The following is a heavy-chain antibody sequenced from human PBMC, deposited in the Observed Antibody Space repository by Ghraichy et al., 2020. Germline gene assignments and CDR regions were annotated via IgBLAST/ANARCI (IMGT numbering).Heavy chain of an antibody. CDR2: IYYSGST. Sequence: GGGRRGPGGGRGGVGDIYYSGSTYYNPSLKSRVTISVDPSKNQFSLKLSSVTAADTAVYYGARDHIAAAGLHYYYYGMDVWGQGTTVTVSS. V-gene: IGHV4-31*02. CDR3: ARDHIAAAGLHYYYYGMDV. J-gene: IGHJ6*02. D-gene: IGHD6-13*01.